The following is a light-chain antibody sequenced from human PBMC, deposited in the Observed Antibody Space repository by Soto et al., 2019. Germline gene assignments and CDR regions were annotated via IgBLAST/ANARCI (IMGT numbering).Light chain of an antibody. J-gene: IGLJ1*01. V-gene: IGLV1-40*01. CDR1: SSNIGAGYD. CDR3: QSHDSSLSGYV. Sequence: QSVLTQPPSVSGAPGQRVTISCTGSSSNIGAGYDVHWYQQLPGTAPKLLFYGNSNRPSGVPDRFSGSKSGTSASLAITGLQAEDEAHYYCQSHDSSLSGYVFGTGTKVTVL. CDR2: GNS.